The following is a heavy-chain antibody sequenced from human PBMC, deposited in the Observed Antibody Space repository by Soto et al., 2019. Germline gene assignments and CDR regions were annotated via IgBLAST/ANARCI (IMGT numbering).Heavy chain of an antibody. D-gene: IGHD6-25*01. CDR1: GFTFSSYV. V-gene: IGHV3-23*01. J-gene: IGHJ6*02. CDR3: AKDSDPGSTSSGDV. Sequence: EVQLLESGGGLVQPGGSLRLSCAASGFTFSSYVMSWVRQAPGKGLEWVSAISGSGGSTYYADSVKGRFTISRDNSKNTLYLQMNSLRAEDTAVYYCAKDSDPGSTSSGDVWGQGTTVTVSS. CDR2: ISGSGGST.